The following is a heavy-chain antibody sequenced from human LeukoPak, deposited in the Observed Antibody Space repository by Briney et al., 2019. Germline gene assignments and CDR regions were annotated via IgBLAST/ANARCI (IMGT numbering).Heavy chain of an antibody. D-gene: IGHD6-13*01. V-gene: IGHV1-24*01. J-gene: IGHJ4*02. CDR1: GYTFTELS. Sequence: ASVKVSCKVSGYTFTELSMRWVRQAPGKGLEWMGGFDPEYGETIYAQKFQGRVTMTEDTSTDTAYMELSSVSSEDAAVYLCETELLRQRLLAAGGKKILDYWGQGTLVAVSS. CDR3: ETELLRQRLLAAGGKKILDY. CDR2: FDPEYGET.